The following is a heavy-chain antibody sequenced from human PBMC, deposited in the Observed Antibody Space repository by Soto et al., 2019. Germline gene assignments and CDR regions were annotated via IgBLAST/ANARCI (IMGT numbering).Heavy chain of an antibody. V-gene: IGHV4-31*03. J-gene: IGHJ6*02. CDR1: GGSISSGDYY. D-gene: IGHD2-2*02. Sequence: SETLSLTCTVSGGSISSGDYYWSWILQHPGKGLEWIGYIYYSGSTYYNPSLKSRVTISVDTSKNQFSLKLSSVTAADTAVYYCARDERYLRSGGMDVWGQGTTVTVSS. CDR2: IYYSGST. CDR3: ARDERYLRSGGMDV.